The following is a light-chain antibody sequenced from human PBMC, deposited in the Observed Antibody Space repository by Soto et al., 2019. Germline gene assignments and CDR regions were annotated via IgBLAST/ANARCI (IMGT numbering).Light chain of an antibody. CDR1: QTISSW. V-gene: IGKV1-5*03. CDR2: KAS. CDR3: HQYDSSSGA. J-gene: IGKJ1*01. Sequence: DIQMTQSPSTLSGSVGDRVTITCRASQTISSWLAWYQQKPGKAPKLLIYKASTLQSGVPSRFSGSGSGTEFTLTISRLQPDDFATYYCHQYDSSSGAFGPGTTVELK.